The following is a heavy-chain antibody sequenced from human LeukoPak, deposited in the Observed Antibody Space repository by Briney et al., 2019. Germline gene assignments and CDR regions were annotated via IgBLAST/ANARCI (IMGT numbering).Heavy chain of an antibody. V-gene: IGHV4-59*01. D-gene: IGHD3-22*01. CDR3: ARAGSGYYAFDD. Sequence: NPSETLSLSCTDPGGSTSSYYWSWIRPPPGKGLEWIGYVYYSGSTNYNPSLKSRVTISVDPYNNQFSLKLSSVTAADTAVYYCARAGSGYYAFDDWGQGTLVTVSS. CDR1: GGSTSSYY. CDR2: VYYSGST. J-gene: IGHJ4*02.